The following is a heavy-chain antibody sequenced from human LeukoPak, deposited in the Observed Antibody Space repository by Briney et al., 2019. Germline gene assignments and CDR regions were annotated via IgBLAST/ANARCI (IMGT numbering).Heavy chain of an antibody. J-gene: IGHJ4*02. D-gene: IGHD2-2*01. CDR1: GYTFTRYG. V-gene: IGHV1-18*04. Sequence: ASVKVSCKASGYTFTRYGISWVRQAPGQGLEWMGWISAYNGNTNYAQKLQGRVTMTTDTSTSTAYMELRSLRSDDTAVYYCARDGYRDIVVAYDYWGQGTLVTVSS. CDR2: ISAYNGNT. CDR3: ARDGYRDIVVAYDY.